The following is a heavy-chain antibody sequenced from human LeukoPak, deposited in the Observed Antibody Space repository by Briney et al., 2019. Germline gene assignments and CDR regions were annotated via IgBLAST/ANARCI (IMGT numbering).Heavy chain of an antibody. V-gene: IGHV4-4*07. J-gene: IGHJ3*02. CDR2: IYSSGSS. Sequence: SETLSLTCIVSTVSFNGRSWGWIRQPAGKGLEWIGHIYSSGSSHYNPSLKSRVTMSVDTSTNQIYLKLTSVTAADTALYYCARRWTGENAYDIWGQGTMVTVS. CDR1: TVSFNGRS. D-gene: IGHD3/OR15-3a*01. CDR3: ARRWTGENAYDI.